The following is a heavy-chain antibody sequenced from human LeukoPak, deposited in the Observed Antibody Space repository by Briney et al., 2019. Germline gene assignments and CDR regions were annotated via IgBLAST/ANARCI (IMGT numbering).Heavy chain of an antibody. Sequence: SETLSLTCAVYGGSFSGYYWSWIRQPPGKGLEWIGEINHSGSTNYNPSLKSRVTISVDTSKNQFSLKLSSVTAADAAVYYCASRAGDSSGPLAGWFDPWGQGTLVTVSS. J-gene: IGHJ5*02. V-gene: IGHV4-34*01. CDR2: INHSGST. CDR1: GGSFSGYY. CDR3: ASRAGDSSGPLAGWFDP. D-gene: IGHD3-22*01.